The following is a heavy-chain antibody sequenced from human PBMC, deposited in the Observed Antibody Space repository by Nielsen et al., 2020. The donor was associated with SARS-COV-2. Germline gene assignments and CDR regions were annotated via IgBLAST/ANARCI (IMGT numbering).Heavy chain of an antibody. CDR3: ARGAY. CDR1: GFSFSRYS. CDR2: ISSSGTTI. Sequence: GESLKISCAASGFSFSRYSMVWIRQAPGKGLEWVSYISSSGTTIYYADSVKGRFTISRDNAKNSLYLQMNSLRAEDTAVYYCARGAYWGQGTLVTRLL. J-gene: IGHJ4*02. V-gene: IGHV3-48*04.